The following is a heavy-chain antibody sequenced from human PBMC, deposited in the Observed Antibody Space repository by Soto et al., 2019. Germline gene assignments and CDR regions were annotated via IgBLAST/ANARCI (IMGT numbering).Heavy chain of an antibody. CDR3: ARCSLVVVPAPGFDP. D-gene: IGHD2-2*01. CDR2: IYYSGTT. CDR1: GGSISSGGYY. J-gene: IGHJ5*02. Sequence: SETLFLTCTVSGGSISSGGYYWSWIRQHPGKGLEWIGYIYYSGTTYYNPSLKSRVTISVDTSKNQFSLKLSSVSAADTALYYCARCSLVVVPAPGFDPWGRGTLVTVSS. V-gene: IGHV4-31*03.